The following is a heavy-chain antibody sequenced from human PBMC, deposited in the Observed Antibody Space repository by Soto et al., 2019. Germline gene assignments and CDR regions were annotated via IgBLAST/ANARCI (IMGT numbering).Heavy chain of an antibody. CDR1: GFSVGGNY. CDR2: IYSGGNP. D-gene: IGHD2-21*01. V-gene: IGHV3-53*01. J-gene: IGHJ4*02. Sequence: EERLVQSGGGLVQPGGSLRLSCAASGFSVGGNYMSWVRQAPGKGLELVSLIYSGGNPFYADSMKGRFTLSRDKPNNMLYLQMDSLRAEDTAVYYCARGPNSDCWGQGTLVIVSS. CDR3: ARGPNSDC.